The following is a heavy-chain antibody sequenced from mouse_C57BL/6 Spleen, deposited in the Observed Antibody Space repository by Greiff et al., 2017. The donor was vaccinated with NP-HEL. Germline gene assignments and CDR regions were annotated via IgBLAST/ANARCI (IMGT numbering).Heavy chain of an antibody. Sequence: VQLQQSGPALFQPLASLKISFKASGYAFSSSWMNWVKQRPGKGLEWIGRIYPGDGDTNSNGKFKGKATLTADKSSSTAYMQLSSLTSEDSAVYFCARASNWDAAYWGQGTLVTVSA. CDR3: ARASNWDAAY. CDR2: IYPGDGDT. J-gene: IGHJ3*01. D-gene: IGHD4-1*01. V-gene: IGHV1-82*01. CDR1: GYAFSSSW.